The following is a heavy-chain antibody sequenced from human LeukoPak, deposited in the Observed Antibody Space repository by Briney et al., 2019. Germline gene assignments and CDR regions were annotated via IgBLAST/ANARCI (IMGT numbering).Heavy chain of an antibody. CDR1: GYTFTSYW. V-gene: IGHV5-51*01. Sequence: KVSCKASGYTFTSYWIGWVRQMPGKGLEWMGIIYPGDSDTRYSPSFQGQVTISADKSISTAYLQWSSLKASDTAMYYCARSTYYYDSSGYYDFDYWGQGTLVTVSS. CDR3: ARSTYYYDSSGYYDFDY. J-gene: IGHJ4*02. D-gene: IGHD3-22*01. CDR2: IYPGDSDT.